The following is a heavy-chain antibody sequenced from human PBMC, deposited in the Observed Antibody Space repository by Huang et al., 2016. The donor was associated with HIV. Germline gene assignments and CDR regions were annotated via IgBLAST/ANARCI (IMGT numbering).Heavy chain of an antibody. V-gene: IGHV1-8*03. D-gene: IGHD3-22*01. Sequence: QVQLVQSGAEVRKPGASVKVSCKASGFPFTNYDFNWVRQATGQGLEWMGGMNPNIGNTGYAQKFQGRVTITRNTSINTAYMELSRLRSEDTAVYYCARARGYYYDGSGFYSRYYFDYWGQGTLVTVSS. J-gene: IGHJ4*02. CDR1: GFPFTNYD. CDR3: ARARGYYYDGSGFYSRYYFDY. CDR2: MNPNIGNT.